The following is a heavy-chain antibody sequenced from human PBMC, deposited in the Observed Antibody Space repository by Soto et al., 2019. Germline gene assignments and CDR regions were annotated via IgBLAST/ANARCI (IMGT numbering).Heavy chain of an antibody. Sequence: QVQLQESGPGLVKPSGTLSLICAVSGGSISSSHWLSWVRQPPGKGLEWIGEIYHSGSTNYNPSLKSRVTISVDKSKNQFSLKLSSVTAADTAVYYCAKSRYCTNGVCSGYAEYFQHWGQGTLVTVSS. CDR3: AKSRYCTNGVCSGYAEYFQH. CDR1: GGSISSSHW. D-gene: IGHD2-8*01. CDR2: IYHSGST. J-gene: IGHJ1*01. V-gene: IGHV4-4*02.